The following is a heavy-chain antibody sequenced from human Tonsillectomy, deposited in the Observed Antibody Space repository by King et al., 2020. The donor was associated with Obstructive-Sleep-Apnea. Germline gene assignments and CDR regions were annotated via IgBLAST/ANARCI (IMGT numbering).Heavy chain of an antibody. V-gene: IGHV4-39*07. CDR1: GGSISSSSYY. CDR2: IYYSGST. Sequence: QLQESGPGLVKPSETLSLTCTVSGGSISSSSYYWGWIRQPPGKGLEWIGSIYYSGSTYYNPSLKSRVTISVDTSKNQFSLKLSSVTAADTAVYYCAREPGELLRDYYYYYGMDVWGQGTTVTVSS. D-gene: IGHD1-26*01. CDR3: AREPGELLRDYYYYYGMDV. J-gene: IGHJ6*02.